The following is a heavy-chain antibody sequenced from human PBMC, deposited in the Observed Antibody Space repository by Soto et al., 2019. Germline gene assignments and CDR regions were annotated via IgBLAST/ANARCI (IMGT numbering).Heavy chain of an antibody. J-gene: IGHJ4*02. Sequence: EEQLVESGGGLVQPGGSLRLSCAASGFTFINYEMNWVRQAPGKGLEWVSYISSSGNTIYYADSVEGRFTISRDNAKNSLYLQMNSLRAEDTAIYYCARMYCSGGSCYQLDYWGQGTLVTVSS. V-gene: IGHV3-48*03. CDR3: ARMYCSGGSCYQLDY. CDR2: ISSSGNTI. D-gene: IGHD2-15*01. CDR1: GFTFINYE.